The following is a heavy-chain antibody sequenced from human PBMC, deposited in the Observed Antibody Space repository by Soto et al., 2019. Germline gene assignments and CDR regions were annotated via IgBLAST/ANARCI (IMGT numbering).Heavy chain of an antibody. Sequence: SVKVSCKASGGTFSSYAISWVRQAPGQGLEWMGGIIPIFGTANYAQKFQGRVTITADESTSTAYMELSSLRSEDTAVYYCARGAERSVVGGVVAYYYGMDVWGQGTTVTVSS. CDR2: IIPIFGTA. CDR1: GGTFSSYA. V-gene: IGHV1-69*13. J-gene: IGHJ6*02. CDR3: ARGAERSVVGGVVAYYYGMDV. D-gene: IGHD2-15*01.